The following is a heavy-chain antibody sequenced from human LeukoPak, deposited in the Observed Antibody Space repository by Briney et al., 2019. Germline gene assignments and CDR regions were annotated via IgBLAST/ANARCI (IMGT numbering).Heavy chain of an antibody. V-gene: IGHV3-21*01. CDR3: AKVASTVTSGTSYFDY. Sequence: GGSLRLSCAASGFTFSSYSMNWVRQAPGKGLEWVSSISSSSSYIYYADSVKGRFTISRDNAKNSLYLQMNSLRAEDTAVYYCAKVASTVTSGTSYFDYWGQGTLVTVSS. J-gene: IGHJ4*02. CDR1: GFTFSSYS. D-gene: IGHD4-17*01. CDR2: ISSSSSYI.